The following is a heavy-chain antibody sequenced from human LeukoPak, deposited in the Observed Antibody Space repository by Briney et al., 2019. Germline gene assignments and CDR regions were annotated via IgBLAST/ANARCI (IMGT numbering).Heavy chain of an antibody. CDR2: ISYDGSNK. J-gene: IGHJ4*02. CDR3: ARDRKSRIAVAGTKDY. Sequence: GGSLRLSCAASGFTFSSYWMSWVRQAPGKGLEWVAVISYDGSNKYYADSVKGRFTTSRDNSKNTLYLQMNSLRAEDTAVYYCARDRKSRIAVAGTKDYWGQGTLVTVSS. V-gene: IGHV3-30-3*01. CDR1: GFTFSSYW. D-gene: IGHD6-19*01.